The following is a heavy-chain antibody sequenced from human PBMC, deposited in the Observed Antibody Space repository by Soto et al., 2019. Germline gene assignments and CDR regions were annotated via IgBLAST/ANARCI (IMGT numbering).Heavy chain of an antibody. D-gene: IGHD1-1*01. CDR3: ARTLPNRQLFDS. J-gene: IGHJ4*02. CDR2: IYYSGST. CDR1: GGSISSSSYY. V-gene: IGHV4-39*07. Sequence: SETLSLTCTVSGGSISSSSYYWGWIRQSPGKGLEWIGSIYYSGSTYYNPSLESRLTISVDTSKNQFSLRLASVTAADTAVYYCARTLPNRQLFDSWSQGTLVTVSS.